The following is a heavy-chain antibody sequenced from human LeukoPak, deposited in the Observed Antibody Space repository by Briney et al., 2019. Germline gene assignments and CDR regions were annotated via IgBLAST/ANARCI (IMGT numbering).Heavy chain of an antibody. CDR3: ARRSGSHGGYYYGMDV. CDR1: GGSISSYY. V-gene: IGHV4-59*08. Sequence: PSETLSLTCTVSGGSISSYYWSWIRQPPGKGLEWIGYIYYSGSTNYNPSLKSRVTISVDTSKNQFSLKLSSVTAADTAVYYCARRSGSHGGYYYGMDVWGQGTTVTVSS. CDR2: IYYSGST. D-gene: IGHD1-26*01. J-gene: IGHJ6*02.